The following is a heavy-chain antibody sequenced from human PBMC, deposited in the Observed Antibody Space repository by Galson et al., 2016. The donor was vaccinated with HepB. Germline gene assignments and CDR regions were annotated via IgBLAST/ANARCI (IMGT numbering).Heavy chain of an antibody. J-gene: IGHJ4*02. Sequence: SVKVSCKASGYTFTDYDINWVRQASGQGPEWMGWLNPKSGDTGYPQRFQGRVTMTRDTSISTAYMELTSLKSEDTAVYYCARGQDWVRPNTYYFDFWGQGTQVAVSS. D-gene: IGHD2-15*01. V-gene: IGHV1-8*02. CDR2: LNPKSGDT. CDR1: GYTFTDYD. CDR3: ARGQDWVRPNTYYFDF.